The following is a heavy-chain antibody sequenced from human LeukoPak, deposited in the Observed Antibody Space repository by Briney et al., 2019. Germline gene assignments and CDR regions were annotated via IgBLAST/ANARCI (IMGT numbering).Heavy chain of an antibody. Sequence: PSETLSLTCAVYGGSFSGYYWSWIRQPPGKGLEWIGEINHSGSTNYNPSLKSRVTISVDTSKNQFSLKLSSVTAADTAVYYCARGRGYSYGYRGRYFDYWGQGTLVTVSS. J-gene: IGHJ4*02. V-gene: IGHV4-34*01. D-gene: IGHD5-18*01. CDR3: ARGRGYSYGYRGRYFDY. CDR2: INHSGST. CDR1: GGSFSGYY.